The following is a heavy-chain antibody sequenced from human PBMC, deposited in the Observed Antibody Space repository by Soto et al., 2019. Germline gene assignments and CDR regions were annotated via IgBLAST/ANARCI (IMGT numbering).Heavy chain of an antibody. CDR2: ISSSGSTI. Sequence: GGSLRLSCAASGFTFSSYEMNWVRQAPGKGLEWVSYISSSGSTIYYADSVKGRFTISRDNAKNSLYLQMNSLRAEDTAVYYCAISRVVVAATTFDYWGQGTLVTVSS. CDR1: GFTFSSYE. D-gene: IGHD2-15*01. J-gene: IGHJ4*02. V-gene: IGHV3-48*03. CDR3: AISRVVVAATTFDY.